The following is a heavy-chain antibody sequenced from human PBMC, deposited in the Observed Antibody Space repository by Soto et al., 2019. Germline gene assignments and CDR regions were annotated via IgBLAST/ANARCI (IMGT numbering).Heavy chain of an antibody. CDR3: AWNIEVVTALDY. J-gene: IGHJ4*02. Sequence: QVQLVQSGAEEKKPGASVKVSCKASGYTFTSYAMNWVRQAPGQRLEWMGWINAGNGNTKYSQKFQGRVTITRDTSASTAYMELSSLRYEDTAVYYCAWNIEVVTALDYRGQGTLVTVSS. CDR1: GYTFTSYA. V-gene: IGHV1-3*05. D-gene: IGHD2-21*02. CDR2: INAGNGNT.